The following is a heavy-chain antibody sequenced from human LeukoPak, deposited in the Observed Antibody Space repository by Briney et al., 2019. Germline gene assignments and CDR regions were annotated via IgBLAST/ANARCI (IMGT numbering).Heavy chain of an antibody. V-gene: IGHV3-23*01. CDR1: GFTFSNYA. CDR3: AKSSWANGNWSDP. D-gene: IGHD1-26*01. J-gene: IGHJ5*02. Sequence: GGSLRLSCAASGFTFSNYALNWVRQAPGKGLEWVSSIRGGAGSTYYADSVKGRFTISRDNSKNTVYLQMNSLRVEDTAVYYCAKSSWANGNWSDPWGQGTLVTVSS. CDR2: IRGGAGST.